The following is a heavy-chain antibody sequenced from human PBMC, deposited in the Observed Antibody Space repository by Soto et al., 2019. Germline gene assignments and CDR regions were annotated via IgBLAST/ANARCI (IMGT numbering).Heavy chain of an antibody. CDR1: GGTFSSYA. Sequence: QVQLVQSGAEVKKPGSSVKVSCKASGGTFSSYAISWVRQAPGQGLEWMGGIIPIFGTANYAQKFQGRVTITADESTSTAYMERSSLRSEDTAVYYCARDPYSSGWYSLCFQHWGQGTLVTVSS. CDR2: IIPIFGTA. D-gene: IGHD6-19*01. J-gene: IGHJ1*01. CDR3: ARDPYSSGWYSLCFQH. V-gene: IGHV1-69*01.